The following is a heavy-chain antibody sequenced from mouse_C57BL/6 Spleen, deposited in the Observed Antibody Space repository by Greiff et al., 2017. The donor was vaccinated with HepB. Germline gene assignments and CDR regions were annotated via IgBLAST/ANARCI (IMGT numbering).Heavy chain of an antibody. J-gene: IGHJ4*01. CDR3: ARYYYSNRYAMDY. CDR2: IYPGSGST. V-gene: IGHV1-55*01. D-gene: IGHD2-5*01. Sequence: QVQLQQPGAELVKPGASVKMSCKASGYTFTSYWITWVKQRPGQGLEWIGDIYPGSGSTNYNEKFKSKATLTVDTSSSTAYMQLRSLTSEDSAVYYCARYYYSNRYAMDYWGQGTSVTVSS. CDR1: GYTFTSYW.